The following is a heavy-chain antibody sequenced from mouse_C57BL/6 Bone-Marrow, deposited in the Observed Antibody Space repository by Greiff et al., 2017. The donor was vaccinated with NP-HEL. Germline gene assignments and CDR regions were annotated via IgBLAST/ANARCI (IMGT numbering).Heavy chain of an antibody. J-gene: IGHJ2*01. CDR2: IFPGSGST. CDR1: GYTFTDYY. CDR3: AREEIYDGYYVPYFDY. D-gene: IGHD2-3*01. Sequence: QVQLQQSGPELVKPGASVKISCKASGYTFTDYYINWVKQRPGQGLEWIGWIFPGSGSTYYNEKFKGKATLTVDKSSSTAYMLLSSLTSEDSAVYFCAREEIYDGYYVPYFDYWGQGTTLTVSS. V-gene: IGHV1-75*01.